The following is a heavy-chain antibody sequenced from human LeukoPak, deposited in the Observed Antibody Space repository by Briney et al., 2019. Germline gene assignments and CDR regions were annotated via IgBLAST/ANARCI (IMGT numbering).Heavy chain of an antibody. Sequence: GGSLRLSCTASGFTFGDYAMSWVRQAPGKGLEWVGFIRSKAYGGTTEYAASVKGRFTISRDDSKSIAYLQMNSLKTEDTAVYYCTRDYYDCAFDIWGQGTMVTVSS. CDR1: GFTFGDYA. CDR2: IRSKAYGGTT. J-gene: IGHJ3*02. CDR3: TRDYYDCAFDI. V-gene: IGHV3-49*04. D-gene: IGHD3-22*01.